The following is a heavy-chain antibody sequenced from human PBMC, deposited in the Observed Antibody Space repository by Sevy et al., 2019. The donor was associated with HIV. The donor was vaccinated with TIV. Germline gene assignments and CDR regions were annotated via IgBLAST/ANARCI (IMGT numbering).Heavy chain of an antibody. V-gene: IGHV3-7*01. CDR3: ARDTGGIGIDV. D-gene: IGHD6-13*01. CDR1: GFTFSSHW. CDR2: IRQDGSDK. Sequence: GGSLRLSCAASGFTFSSHWMSWVRQAPGKGLEWVANIRQDGSDKYYVDSVKGRFIISRDNAKNPLSLQMNSLRVEDTAVYYCARDTGGIGIDVWGQGTTVTVSS. J-gene: IGHJ6*02.